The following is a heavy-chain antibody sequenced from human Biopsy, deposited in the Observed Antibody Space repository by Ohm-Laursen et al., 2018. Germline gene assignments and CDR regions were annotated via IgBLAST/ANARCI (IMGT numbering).Heavy chain of an antibody. Sequence: ASVKVSCKASGYTFSSYGINWVRQAPGQGLEWLGWISTYNGNTNYAQNLQGRVTMTTDTSTSTAYMELRSLRSDDTAVYYCARGGTLVAVPTAVLHSFDIWGQGTMVTVSS. D-gene: IGHD2-2*01. V-gene: IGHV1-18*01. CDR1: GYTFSSYG. CDR3: ARGGTLVAVPTAVLHSFDI. J-gene: IGHJ3*02. CDR2: ISTYNGNT.